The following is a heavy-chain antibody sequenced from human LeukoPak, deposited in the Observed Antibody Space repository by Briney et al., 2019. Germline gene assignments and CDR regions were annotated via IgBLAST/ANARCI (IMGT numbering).Heavy chain of an antibody. J-gene: IGHJ4*02. CDR3: AKWGDYDILTGYYVPDY. CDR2: ITGSDGTS. Sequence: PGTSLRLSCVASGFTFTNYAMSWVRQAPGKGLEWVSAITGSDGTSHYADSVKGRFTISRDNSKNTLYLQVNSLRAEDTAVYYCAKWGDYDILTGYYVPDYWGQGTLDTVSS. D-gene: IGHD3-9*01. V-gene: IGHV3-23*01. CDR1: GFTFTNYA.